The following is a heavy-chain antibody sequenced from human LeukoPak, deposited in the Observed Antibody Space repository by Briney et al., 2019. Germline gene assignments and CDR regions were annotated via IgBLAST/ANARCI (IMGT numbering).Heavy chain of an antibody. D-gene: IGHD3-22*01. J-gene: IGHJ1*01. CDR2: IYYSGST. CDR1: GRSLSSSRYH. Sequence: SETLSLTCTVSGRSLSSSRYHWGWTRQPPGKGLEWFGSIYYSGSTYYTQTLKSRVTISGDTSKIQFSMKLSSVTAADTAVYYCARPSYERSGYYEYFQHWGQGTLVTVSS. V-gene: IGHV4-39*01. CDR3: ARPSYERSGYYEYFQH.